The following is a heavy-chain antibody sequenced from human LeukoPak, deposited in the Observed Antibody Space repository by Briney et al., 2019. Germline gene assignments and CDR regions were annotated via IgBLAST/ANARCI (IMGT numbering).Heavy chain of an antibody. J-gene: IGHJ4*02. CDR2: ISDRGGRR. Sequence: TGGSLRLSCAASAFTFRTYWMSWVRQAPGKGLEWVSTISDRGGRRESADSVKGRFTVSRDNSNNTLFLQMNSLRADDTAVYYCAKATSVYSPFDYWGQGTLVTVSS. CDR3: AKATSVYSPFDY. V-gene: IGHV3-23*01. CDR1: AFTFRTYW. D-gene: IGHD3-3*01.